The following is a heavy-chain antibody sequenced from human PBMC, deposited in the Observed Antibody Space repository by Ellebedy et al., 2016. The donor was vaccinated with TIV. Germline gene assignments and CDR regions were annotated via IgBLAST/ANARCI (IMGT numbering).Heavy chain of an antibody. D-gene: IGHD3-10*01. J-gene: IGHJ6*02. V-gene: IGHV1-69*13. CDR1: GGTFSTYA. CDR3: ARVRWATVARGVPFHYGMDV. Sequence: ASVKVSCKAFGGTFSTYALNWVRQAPGQGLEWIGAFLPMFGTANSAQKFQGRVTITADESMTTAYMDLNSLRSEDTAVYYCARVRWATVARGVPFHYGMDVWGQGTTVTVSS. CDR2: FLPMFGTA.